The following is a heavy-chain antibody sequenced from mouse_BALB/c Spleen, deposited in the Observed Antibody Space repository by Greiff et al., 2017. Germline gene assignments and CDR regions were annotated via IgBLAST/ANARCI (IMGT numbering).Heavy chain of an antibody. CDR2: INPGSGGT. J-gene: IGHJ2*01. CDR3: ARDYGNYPFDY. D-gene: IGHD2-1*01. CDR1: GYAFTNYL. Sequence: QVQLQQSGAELVRPGTSVEVSCKASGYAFTNYLIEWVKQRPGQGLEWIGVINPGSGGTNYNEKFKGKATLTADKSSSTAYMQLSSLTSDDSAVYFCARDYGNYPFDYWGQGTTLTVSS. V-gene: IGHV1-54*01.